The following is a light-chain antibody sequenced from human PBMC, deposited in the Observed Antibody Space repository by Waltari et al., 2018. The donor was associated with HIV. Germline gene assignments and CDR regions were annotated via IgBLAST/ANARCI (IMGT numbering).Light chain of an antibody. CDR3: ATWDDSLSGVL. V-gene: IGLV1-47*01. CDR2: RNH. J-gene: IGLJ2*01. Sequence: SVLTQPPSASGTPGQRVTIPCHGSSSNIGCHHVFWYQKLPGTAPKLLMHRNHQRPSGVPDRFSDSTSGTSASLAISGLRSEDEADYYCATWDDSLSGVLFGGGTKLTVL. CDR1: SSNIGCHH.